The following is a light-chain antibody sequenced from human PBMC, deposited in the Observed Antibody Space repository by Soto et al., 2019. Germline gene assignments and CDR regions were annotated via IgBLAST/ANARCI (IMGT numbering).Light chain of an antibody. CDR1: QSVSSN. V-gene: IGKV3-15*01. CDR3: QQYNNGPPT. Sequence: EIVMTQSPATLSVSPGERATLSCRASQSVSSNLAWYQQKPGQAPRLLIYGASTRATGIPARFSGSGSGTEFTLTISSLQSEDFAVYYCQQYNNGPPTFGQGTNVDIK. J-gene: IGKJ1*01. CDR2: GAS.